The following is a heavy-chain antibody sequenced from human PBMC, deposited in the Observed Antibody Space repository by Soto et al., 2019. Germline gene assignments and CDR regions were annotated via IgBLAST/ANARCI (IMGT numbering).Heavy chain of an antibody. J-gene: IGHJ3*02. D-gene: IGHD3-16*01. V-gene: IGHV4-30-4*01. Sequence: SHTETFSGSSMGSTYGFWGPSLPSQGKGLEWIGHISYGGDTSYKPSLQSRVSMSVHTSKNEFSLELSSVTAANTAVYYCAGDAFFYDRDAYSHNACDMCARGTIVTVSS. CDR1: GSSMGSTYGF. CDR3: AGDAFFYDRDAYSHNACDM. CDR2: ISYGGDT.